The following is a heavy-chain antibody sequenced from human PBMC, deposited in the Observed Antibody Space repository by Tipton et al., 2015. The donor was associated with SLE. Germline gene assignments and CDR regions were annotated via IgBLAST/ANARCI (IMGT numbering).Heavy chain of an antibody. CDR1: GGSISSYY. J-gene: IGHJ6*02. Sequence: TLSLTCTVSGGSISSYYWSWIRQPPGKGLEWIGYIYYSGSTNYNPSLKSRVTISVDTSKNQFSLNLSSVTAADTAVYYCARETTGYTYYYYGMDVWGQGTTVTVSS. D-gene: IGHD1-1*01. CDR2: IYYSGST. V-gene: IGHV4-59*01. CDR3: ARETTGYTYYYYGMDV.